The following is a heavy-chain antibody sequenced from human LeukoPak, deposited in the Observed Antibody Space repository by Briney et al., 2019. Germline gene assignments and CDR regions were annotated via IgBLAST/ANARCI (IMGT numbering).Heavy chain of an antibody. CDR2: MNPNSGNT. V-gene: IGHV1-8*01. Sequence: GASVKVSCKTSGYTFTIYDINWVRQATGQGLEWMGWMNPNSGNTGYAQKFQGRVTITRNTSISTAYMELSSLRSEDTAVYYCARAGLVVVTAENFYYMDVWGKGTTVTVSS. D-gene: IGHD2-21*02. CDR3: ARAGLVVVTAENFYYMDV. CDR1: GYTFTIYD. J-gene: IGHJ6*03.